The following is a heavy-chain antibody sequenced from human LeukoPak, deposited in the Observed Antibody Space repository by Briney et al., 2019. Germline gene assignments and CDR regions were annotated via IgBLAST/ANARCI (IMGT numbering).Heavy chain of an antibody. CDR3: ARIEWERLGRAFDI. Sequence: GGSLRLSCAASGFTVSDNYMTWVRGAPGKGLEWVSSIYSAGATHYGESVKGRFTSYRENSKNTLYLQMNSLRAEDMAVYYCARIEWERLGRAFDIWGQGTVVTVSS. J-gene: IGHJ3*02. V-gene: IGHV3-53*01. CDR1: GFTVSDNY. D-gene: IGHD1-26*01. CDR2: IYSAGAT.